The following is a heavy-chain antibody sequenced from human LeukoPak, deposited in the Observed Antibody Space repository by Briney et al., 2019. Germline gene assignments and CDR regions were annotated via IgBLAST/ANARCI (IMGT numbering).Heavy chain of an antibody. CDR3: ASNPYGDYVYYYYYMDV. V-gene: IGHV1-18*01. J-gene: IGHJ6*03. D-gene: IGHD4-17*01. Sequence: ASVKVSCKASGYTFTSYGISWVRQAPGQGLEWMGWISAYNGNTNYAQKLQGRVTMTTDTSTSTAYMELRSLRSDDTAVYYCASNPYGDYVYYYYYMDVWGKGTTVTVSS. CDR2: ISAYNGNT. CDR1: GYTFTSYG.